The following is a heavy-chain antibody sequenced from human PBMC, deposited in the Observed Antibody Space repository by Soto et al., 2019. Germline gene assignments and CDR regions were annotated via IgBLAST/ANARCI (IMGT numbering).Heavy chain of an antibody. CDR3: ARHLWVGSSWYLGALDI. D-gene: IGHD6-13*01. CDR1: ADSISNYY. J-gene: IGHJ3*02. Sequence: SETLSLTCTVSADSISNYYWSWIRQPPGKGLEWIGYIHYSGSTHYNPSLKSRVTISVDTSKNQFSLKLSSVTAADTAVYYCARHLWVGSSWYLGALDIWGQGTMVTVSS. V-gene: IGHV4-59*08. CDR2: IHYSGST.